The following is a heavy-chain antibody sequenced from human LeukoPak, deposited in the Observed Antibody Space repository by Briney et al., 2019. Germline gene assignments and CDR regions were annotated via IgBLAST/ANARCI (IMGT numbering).Heavy chain of an antibody. CDR3: ARDRATDSSGYYESSDY. V-gene: IGHV1-69*05. D-gene: IGHD3-22*01. CDR1: GGTFSSYA. Sequence: ASVKVSCKASGGTFSSYAISWVRQAPGQGLEWMGGIIPIFGTANYAQKLQGRVTMTTDTSTSTAYMELRSLRSDDTAVYYCARDRATDSSGYYESSDYWGQGTLVTVSS. J-gene: IGHJ4*02. CDR2: IIPIFGTA.